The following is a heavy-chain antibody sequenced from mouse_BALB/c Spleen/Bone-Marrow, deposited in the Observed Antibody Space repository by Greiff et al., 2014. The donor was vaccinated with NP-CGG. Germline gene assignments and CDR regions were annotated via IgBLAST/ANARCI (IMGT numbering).Heavy chain of an antibody. CDR1: GYPFSSYW. CDR2: IYPGDGET. J-gene: IGHJ2*01. Sequence: VHLVESGAELVRPGSSVKISCKASGYPFSSYWMSWVKQRPGQGLEWIGQIYPGDGETNYNGKFKGNATLTADKSSSTAYMQLISLTSEVSAVYCCARKYGDYWGQGTTLTVSS. CDR3: ARKYGDY. V-gene: IGHV1-80*01. D-gene: IGHD2-10*02.